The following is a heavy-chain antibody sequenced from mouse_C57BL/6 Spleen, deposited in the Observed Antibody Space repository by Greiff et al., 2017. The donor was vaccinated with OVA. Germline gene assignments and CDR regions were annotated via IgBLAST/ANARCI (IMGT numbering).Heavy chain of an antibody. CDR2: ISYDGSN. CDR3: ARGGGLRPWFAY. Sequence: DVKLVESGPGLVKPSQSLSLTCSVTGYSITSGYYWNWIRQFPGNKLEWMGYISYDGSNNYNPSLKNRISITRDPSKNQFFLKLNSVTTEDTATYYCARGGGLRPWFAYWGQGTLVTVSA. CDR1: GYSITSGYY. J-gene: IGHJ3*01. V-gene: IGHV3-6*01. D-gene: IGHD2-4*01.